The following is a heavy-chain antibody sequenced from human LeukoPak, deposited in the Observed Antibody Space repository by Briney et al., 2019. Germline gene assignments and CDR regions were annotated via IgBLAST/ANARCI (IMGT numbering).Heavy chain of an antibody. CDR1: GYTFTSYS. V-gene: IGHV1-18*01. CDR2: ISAYNGNT. Sequence: ASVKVSCKASGYTFTSYSISWVRQAPGQGLEWMGWISAYNGNTNYAQKLQGRVTMTTDTSSSTAYMELRSLRSDDTAVYYCARDGITGTATDYWGQGTLVTVSS. CDR3: ARDGITGTATDY. D-gene: IGHD1-7*01. J-gene: IGHJ4*02.